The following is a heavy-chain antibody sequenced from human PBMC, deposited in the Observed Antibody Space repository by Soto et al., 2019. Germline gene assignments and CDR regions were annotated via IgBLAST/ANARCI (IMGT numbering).Heavy chain of an antibody. J-gene: IGHJ5*02. CDR2: VYESGTT. V-gene: IGHV4-4*02. CDR3: VRESPDYGTNYFDP. Sequence: QVRLQESGPGLVKPSGTLSLTCTVSGGSIRGDNWWSWVRQPPGKGLEWIGQVYESGTTNYNPSLKSRVTISVDKSNNQCSLNLTSVTAADTAVYYCVRESPDYGTNYFDPWGQGTLVTVSS. D-gene: IGHD3-16*01. CDR1: GGSIRGDNW.